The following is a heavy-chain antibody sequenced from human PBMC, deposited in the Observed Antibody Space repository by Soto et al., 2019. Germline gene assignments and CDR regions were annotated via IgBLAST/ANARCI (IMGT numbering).Heavy chain of an antibody. CDR2: IKQDGSEK. V-gene: IGHV3-7*05. D-gene: IGHD5-12*01. CDR1: GFTFRSYW. CDR3: AREYSGYARGGFDY. J-gene: IGHJ4*02. Sequence: GVSLRLSCAAAGFTFRSYWMSWVSQATGKGLEWVANIKQDGSEKYYVDSVKGRFTISRDNAKNSLYLQMNSLRAEDTAVYYCAREYSGYARGGFDYWGEATLVTVSS.